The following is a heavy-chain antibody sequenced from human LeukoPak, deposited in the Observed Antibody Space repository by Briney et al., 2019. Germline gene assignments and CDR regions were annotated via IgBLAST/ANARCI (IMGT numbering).Heavy chain of an antibody. J-gene: IGHJ4*02. CDR2: INPNSGGT. D-gene: IGHD5-24*01. V-gene: IGHV1-2*02. CDR3: ARDQGEMATIPDY. Sequence: GASVKVSCKASGYTFTVYYMHWGRQAPGQGLEWMGWINPNSGGTNYAQKFQGRVTMTRATSIATAYMELSRLRSDDTAVYYCARDQGEMATIPDYWGQGTLVTVSS. CDR1: GYTFTVYY.